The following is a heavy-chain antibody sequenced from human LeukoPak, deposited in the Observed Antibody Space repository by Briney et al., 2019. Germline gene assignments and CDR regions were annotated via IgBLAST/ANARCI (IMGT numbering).Heavy chain of an antibody. D-gene: IGHD2-15*01. CDR1: GYTFTSYY. CDR3: ARVQCSGGSCQFDY. V-gene: IGHV1-2*04. CDR2: INPNSGGT. J-gene: IGHJ4*02. Sequence: ASVKVSCKASGYTFTSYYMHWVRQAPGQGLEWMGWINPNSGGTNYAQKFQGWVTMTRDTSISTAYMELSRLRSDDTAVYYCARVQCSGGSCQFDYWGQGTLVTVSS.